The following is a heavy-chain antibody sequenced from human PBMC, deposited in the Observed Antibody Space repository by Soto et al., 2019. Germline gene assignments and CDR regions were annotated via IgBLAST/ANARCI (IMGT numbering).Heavy chain of an antibody. CDR1: GGTFSSYA. CDR2: IIPIFGTA. CDR3: ARDCSGGSCFDP. J-gene: IGHJ5*02. V-gene: IGHV1-69*13. D-gene: IGHD2-15*01. Sequence: SVKVSCKASGGTFSSYAISWVRQAPGQGLEWMGGIIPIFGTANYAQKFQGRVTITADESTSTAYMELSSLRSEDTAVYYCARDCSGGSCFDPWGQGTLVTVSS.